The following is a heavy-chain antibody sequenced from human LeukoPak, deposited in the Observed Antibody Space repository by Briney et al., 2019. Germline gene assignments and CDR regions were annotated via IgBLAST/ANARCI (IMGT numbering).Heavy chain of an antibody. V-gene: IGHV3-74*01. CDR1: GFTFSSYW. CDR2: INSDGSST. D-gene: IGHD3-16*01. Sequence: GGSLRLSCAASGFTFSSYWMPWVRQAPGKGLVWVSRINSDGSSTSYADSVKGRFTISRDNAKNLVYLQLNSLRAEDTAIYYCARDREEKARIGGMDVWGQGTTVIVSS. CDR3: ARDREEKARIGGMDV. J-gene: IGHJ6*02.